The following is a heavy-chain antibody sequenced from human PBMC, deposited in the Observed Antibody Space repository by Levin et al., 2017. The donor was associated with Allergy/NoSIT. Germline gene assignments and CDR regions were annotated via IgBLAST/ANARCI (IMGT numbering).Heavy chain of an antibody. J-gene: IGHJ5*02. CDR1: GFTFDNYW. CDR3: ARDTTVGGEA. V-gene: IGHV3-7*03. D-gene: IGHD4-11*01. Sequence: GGSLRLSCAASGFTFDNYWMTWVRQSPGKGLEWVANIKPDGTDKYYAESVKGRFTISRDNARSSLFLQMNYLGTDDTAVYFCARDTTVGGEAWGQGTLVTVSS. CDR2: IKPDGTDK.